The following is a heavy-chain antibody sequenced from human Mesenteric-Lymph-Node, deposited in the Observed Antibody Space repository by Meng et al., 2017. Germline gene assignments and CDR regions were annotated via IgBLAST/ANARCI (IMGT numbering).Heavy chain of an antibody. CDR2: IKQDGSEK. CDR3: GRAGDSRLWFGELLLFDY. D-gene: IGHD3-10*01. CDR1: GFTFSSYW. V-gene: IGHV3-7*01. J-gene: IGHJ4*02. Sequence: GESLKISCAASGFTFSSYWMSWVRQAPGKGLEWVSNIKQDGSEKYYVDSVKGRFTISRDNAKNSLYLQMNSLRAEDTAVYYCGRAGDSRLWFGELLLFDYWGQGTLVTVSS.